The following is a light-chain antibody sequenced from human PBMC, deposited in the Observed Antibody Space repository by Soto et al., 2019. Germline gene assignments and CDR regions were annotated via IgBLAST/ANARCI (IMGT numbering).Light chain of an antibody. J-gene: IGKJ4*01. CDR2: GAS. CDR3: QQYNNWPLT. CDR1: ETVATN. V-gene: IGKV3-15*01. Sequence: EVVMTQSPATLSVSPGERATLSCRASETVATNLAWYQQKPGQAPRLLISGASTRAAGISDRFRGSGSGTEFTLTISSLQSEDFAVYYCQQYNNWPLTFGGGTKVDIK.